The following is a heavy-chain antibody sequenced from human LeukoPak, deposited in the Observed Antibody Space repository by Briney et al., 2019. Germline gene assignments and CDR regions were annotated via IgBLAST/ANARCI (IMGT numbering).Heavy chain of an antibody. CDR1: GFSLSINW. CDR2: INSGGTGT. J-gene: IGHJ5*02. Sequence: PGGSLRLSCAASGFSLSINWMHWVRQTPGKGLVWVSRINSGGTGTTYADSVEGRFTISRDNAKNTLFLQMNSLRGEDTGVYYCATSLGPLAESWGQGTLVTVPS. V-gene: IGHV3-74*01. D-gene: IGHD6-19*01. CDR3: ATSLGPLAES.